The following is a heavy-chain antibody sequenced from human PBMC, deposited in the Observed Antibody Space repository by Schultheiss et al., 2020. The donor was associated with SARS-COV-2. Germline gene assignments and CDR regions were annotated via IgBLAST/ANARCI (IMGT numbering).Heavy chain of an antibody. V-gene: IGHV4-38-2*01. J-gene: IGHJ1*01. CDR3: AVTLRADRSGSAEYFQH. CDR1: GSSISSDYY. D-gene: IGHD2-15*01. Sequence: SETLSLTCAVSGSSISSDYYWGWIRQPPGKGLEWIGYIYYSGSTNYNPSLKSRVTISVDTSKNQFSLKLSSVTAADTAVYYCAVTLRADRSGSAEYFQHWGQGTLVTVSS. CDR2: IYYSGST.